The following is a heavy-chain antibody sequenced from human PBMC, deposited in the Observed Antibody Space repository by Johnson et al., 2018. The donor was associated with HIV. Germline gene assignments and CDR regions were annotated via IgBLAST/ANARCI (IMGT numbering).Heavy chain of an antibody. D-gene: IGHD3-16*01. V-gene: IGHV3-33*01. CDR1: GFTFSSYG. J-gene: IGHJ3*02. Sequence: VQLVESGGGVVQPGRSLRLSCAASGFTFSSYGMHWVRQAPGKGLEWVAVIWYDGSNKYYADSVKGRFTISRDNSKNTLYLQMNSLRAGDTAVYYCARESLQAWGKAFDIWGQGTMVTVSS. CDR3: ARESLQAWGKAFDI. CDR2: IWYDGSNK.